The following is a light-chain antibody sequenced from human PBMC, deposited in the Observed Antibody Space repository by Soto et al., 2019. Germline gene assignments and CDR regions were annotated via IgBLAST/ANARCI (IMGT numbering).Light chain of an antibody. CDR3: AAWDDSRDV. V-gene: IGLV1-44*01. CDR1: SSNIGSNT. Sequence: QSVLTQPPSASGTPGQRVTISCSGSSSNIGSNTVNWYQQLPGTAPKLLIYSNNQRPSGVPDRFSGSKSGTSASLAISGLQSEDEADYYCAAWDDSRDVFGTRTKLTVL. J-gene: IGLJ1*01. CDR2: SNN.